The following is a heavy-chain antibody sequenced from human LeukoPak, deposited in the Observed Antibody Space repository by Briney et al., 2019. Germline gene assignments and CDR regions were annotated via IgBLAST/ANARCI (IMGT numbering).Heavy chain of an antibody. V-gene: IGHV1-69*13. CDR2: IIPIFGTA. CDR1: GGTFSSYA. CDR3: ARDALRGYSYGLTIDY. J-gene: IGHJ4*02. D-gene: IGHD5-18*01. Sequence: SVKVSCKASGGTFSSYAISWVRQAPGQGLEWIGGIIPIFGTANYAQKFQGRVTITADESTSTAYMELSSLRSEDTAVYYCARDALRGYSYGLTIDYWGQGTLVTVSS.